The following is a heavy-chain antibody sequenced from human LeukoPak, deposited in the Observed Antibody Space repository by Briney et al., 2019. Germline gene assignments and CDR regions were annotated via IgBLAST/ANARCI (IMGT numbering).Heavy chain of an antibody. Sequence: GASVKVSCKASGYTFTGYYMHWVRQAPGQGLEWMGWINPNSGGTNYAQKFQGRVTMTRDTSISTAYMELSRLRSDDTAVYYCARALYCSGGSCYSGEFDYWGQGTQVTVSS. V-gene: IGHV1-2*02. CDR1: GYTFTGYY. CDR3: ARALYCSGGSCYSGEFDY. J-gene: IGHJ4*02. D-gene: IGHD2-15*01. CDR2: INPNSGGT.